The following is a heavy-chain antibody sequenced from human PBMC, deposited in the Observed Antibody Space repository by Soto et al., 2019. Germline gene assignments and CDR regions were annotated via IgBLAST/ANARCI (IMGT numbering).Heavy chain of an antibody. Sequence: ASVKVSCKASGYTFTSYGISWVRQAPGQGLEWMGWISAYNGNTNYAQKLQGRVTMTTDTSTSTAYMELRSLRSDDTAVYYCARVTVVVPAAISAFDYWGQGTLVTVSS. CDR1: GYTFTSYG. CDR3: ARVTVVVPAAISAFDY. J-gene: IGHJ4*02. CDR2: ISAYNGNT. V-gene: IGHV1-18*01. D-gene: IGHD2-2*01.